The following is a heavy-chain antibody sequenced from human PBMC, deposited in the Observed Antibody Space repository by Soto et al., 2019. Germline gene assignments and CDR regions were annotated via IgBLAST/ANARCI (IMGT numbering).Heavy chain of an antibody. V-gene: IGHV1-46*01. Sequence: QVQLVQSGAEVKKPGASVKVSCKASGYSFTNYYIHWVRQAPGRGLEWMGIINPSGGSTSYAQKSQGRVTMTRDTSTSTVYMELSSLRSEDTAVYYCARVGYSSSSGSSGMDVWGQGTTVTVSS. D-gene: IGHD6-6*01. J-gene: IGHJ6*02. CDR1: GYSFTNYY. CDR2: INPSGGST. CDR3: ARVGYSSSSGSSGMDV.